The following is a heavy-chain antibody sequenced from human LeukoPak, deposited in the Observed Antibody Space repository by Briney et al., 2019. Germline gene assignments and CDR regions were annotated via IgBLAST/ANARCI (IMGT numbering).Heavy chain of an antibody. V-gene: IGHV3-23*01. CDR1: GFTFNTYA. D-gene: IGHD4-17*01. CDR2: ISVNGGNT. J-gene: IGHJ5*02. CDR3: AKQNGDYENWFDP. Sequence: PGGSLRLSCAASGFTFNTYAMSWVRQAPGKGLEWVSGISVNGGNTYYADPVKGRFTISRDNSKNTLYLQMKGLRAEDTAVYYCAKQNGDYENWFDPWGQGTLVTVSS.